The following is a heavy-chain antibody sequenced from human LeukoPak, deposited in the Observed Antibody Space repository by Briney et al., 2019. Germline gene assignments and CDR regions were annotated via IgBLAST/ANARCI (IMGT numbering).Heavy chain of an antibody. Sequence: PGGSLRLSCAASGFTFSSYWMSGVRQAPGKGLEWVANIKQDGSEKYYVDSVKGRFTISRDNAKNSLYLQMNSLRAEDTATYYCTRDFGSNVVVTAIVDWGQGTLVTASS. CDR2: IKQDGSEK. CDR3: TRDFGSNVVVTAIVD. V-gene: IGHV3-7*01. D-gene: IGHD2-21*02. CDR1: GFTFSSYW. J-gene: IGHJ4*02.